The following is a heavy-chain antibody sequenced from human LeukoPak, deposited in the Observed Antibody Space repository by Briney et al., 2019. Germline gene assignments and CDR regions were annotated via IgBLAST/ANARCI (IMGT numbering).Heavy chain of an antibody. Sequence: PGRSLRLSCTTSGFTFSHYAMHWVRQAPGKGLEWVAVIWNDGSDKYYGDSVKGRFTISRDNSKKTVYLQLSSLRVEDTAVYYCARVNSYGFDYWGQGTLVTVSS. J-gene: IGHJ4*02. CDR1: GFTFSHYA. D-gene: IGHD5-18*01. CDR3: ARVNSYGFDY. V-gene: IGHV3-33*01. CDR2: IWNDGSDK.